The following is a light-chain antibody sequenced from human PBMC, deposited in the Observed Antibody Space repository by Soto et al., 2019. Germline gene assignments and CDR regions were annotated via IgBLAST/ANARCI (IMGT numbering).Light chain of an antibody. J-gene: IGKJ1*01. CDR1: QSLVYSDGNTY. CDR3: IQFAHFPRT. Sequence: DVVLTQTPLSSPVTLGQPASISCRSSQSLVYSDGNTYLSWLHQRPGQPPRLLIYQISKRLSGVPDRFSGSGAGTDFKLKISREEAEDVGVYYCIQFAHFPRTCGQGTKVEIK. CDR2: QIS. V-gene: IGKV2-24*01.